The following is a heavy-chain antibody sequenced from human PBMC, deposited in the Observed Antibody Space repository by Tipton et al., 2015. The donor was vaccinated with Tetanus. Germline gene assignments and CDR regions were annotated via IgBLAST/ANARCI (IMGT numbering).Heavy chain of an antibody. CDR1: GYIFTNYW. CDR2: IYPGDSDT. J-gene: IGHJ4*02. CDR3: ARGHCSDGVCNFDF. V-gene: IGHV5-51*01. Sequence: QLVPSGGEVKKPGESLKISCKGSGYIFTNYWIGWVRQKPGKGMEWMGIIYPGDSDTRYSPPFQGQVTISVDKSINTADLQWSSRTASGPALFYFARGHCSDGVCNFDFWGQGALVTVAS. D-gene: IGHD2-15*01.